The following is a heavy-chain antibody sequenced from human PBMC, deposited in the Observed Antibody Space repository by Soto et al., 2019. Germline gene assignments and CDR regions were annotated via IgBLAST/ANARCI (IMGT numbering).Heavy chain of an antibody. V-gene: IGHV3-66*01. D-gene: IGHD2-15*01. CDR3: AREPRYCRGGSCSITGDAYDI. Sequence: EVQLVESGGGLVQPGGSLRLSCTASGFIVSDTTWNWVARAPGKGWRGVRVISNRGDTHYADSVRGRFSLSRDISDNTLHLQMNNLRVEDTAVYYCAREPRYCRGGSCSITGDAYDIWGQGTMVTVSS. CDR2: ISNRGDT. J-gene: IGHJ3*02. CDR1: GFIVSDTT.